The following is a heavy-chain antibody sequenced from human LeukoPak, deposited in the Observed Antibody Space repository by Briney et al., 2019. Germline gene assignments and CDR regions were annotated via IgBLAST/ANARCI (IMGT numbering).Heavy chain of an antibody. Sequence: ASVKVSRKASGYTFTGYYMHWVRQAPGQGLEWMGRINPNSGGTNYAQKFQGRVTMTRDTSISTAYMELSRLRSDDTAVCYCARMRVVPAAQNWFDPWGQGTLVTVSS. CDR3: ARMRVVPAAQNWFDP. J-gene: IGHJ5*02. CDR2: INPNSGGT. V-gene: IGHV1-2*06. D-gene: IGHD2-2*01. CDR1: GYTFTGYY.